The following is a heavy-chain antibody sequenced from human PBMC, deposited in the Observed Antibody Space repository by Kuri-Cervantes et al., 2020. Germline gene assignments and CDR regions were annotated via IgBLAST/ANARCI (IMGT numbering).Heavy chain of an antibody. CDR2: ISAYNGDT. J-gene: IGHJ1*01. V-gene: IGHV1-18*04. CDR3: ARVYSSGWYGYFQH. D-gene: IGHD6-19*01. CDR1: GGHY. Sequence: ASVKVSCKPSGGHYMHWVRQAPGQGLEWMGWISAYNGDTNYAQKLQGRVTMTTDTSTSTAYMELRSLRSDDTAVYYCARVYSSGWYGYFQHWDQGTLVTVSS.